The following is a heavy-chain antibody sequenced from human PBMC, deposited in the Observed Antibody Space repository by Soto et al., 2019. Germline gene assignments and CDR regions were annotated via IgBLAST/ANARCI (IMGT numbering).Heavy chain of an antibody. CDR2: IFHSLGA. Sequence: SEPLSLTCTVSGGSTTRDYWSWARQPPGKGLEWLGYIFHSLGAKYNPSLGSRGTISLDTSKNQLSLSLRSVTAADTAIYFCVRDLNGSGDYWGQGTLVTVSS. CDR1: GGSTTRDY. V-gene: IGHV4-59*01. D-gene: IGHD3-10*01. CDR3: VRDLNGSGDY. J-gene: IGHJ4*02.